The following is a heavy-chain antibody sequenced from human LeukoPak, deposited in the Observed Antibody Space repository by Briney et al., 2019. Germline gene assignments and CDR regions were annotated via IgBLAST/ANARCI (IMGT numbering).Heavy chain of an antibody. Sequence: GESLKISCKGSGYSFTSYWIAWVRQMPGKGLEWMGIIYPGDSDIRYSPSFQGQVTISADKSISTAYLQWSSLKASDTAMYYCARVSDGIAAAGSYYYYMDVWGKGTTVTVSS. V-gene: IGHV5-51*01. CDR3: ARVSDGIAAAGSYYYYMDV. CDR1: GYSFTSYW. CDR2: IYPGDSDI. D-gene: IGHD6-13*01. J-gene: IGHJ6*03.